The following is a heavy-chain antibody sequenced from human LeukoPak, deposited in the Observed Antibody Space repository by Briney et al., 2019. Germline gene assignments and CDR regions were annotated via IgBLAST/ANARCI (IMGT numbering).Heavy chain of an antibody. Sequence: SETLSLTCTVSGGSISSYYWSWIRQPPGKGLEWIGYIYYSGSTNYNPSLKSRVTISVDTSKNQFSLKLSSVTAADTAVYYCARVGDSSGLLDAFDIWGQGTMVTVSS. CDR3: ARVGDSSGLLDAFDI. D-gene: IGHD3-22*01. V-gene: IGHV4-59*01. J-gene: IGHJ3*02. CDR2: IYYSGST. CDR1: GGSISSYY.